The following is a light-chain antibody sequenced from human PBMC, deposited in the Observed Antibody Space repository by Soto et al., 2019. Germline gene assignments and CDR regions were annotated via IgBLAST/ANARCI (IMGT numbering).Light chain of an antibody. J-gene: IGLJ7*01. CDR1: RCNIGSNS. V-gene: IGLV1-44*01. Sequence: QSVLTQSPSASGTPGQRVTMSCSGSRCNIGSNSVSWYQQLPGTVPKLLIYGSNDRPLGVPDRFSGSKSGTSASLAISRLQSEDEAHYYCAVWDDGLDAWMFGGGTQLTVL. CDR3: AVWDDGLDAWM. CDR2: GSN.